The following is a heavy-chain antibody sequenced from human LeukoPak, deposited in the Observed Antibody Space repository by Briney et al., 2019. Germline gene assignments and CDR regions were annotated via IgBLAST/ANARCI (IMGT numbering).Heavy chain of an antibody. CDR2: IYPGDSDT. V-gene: IGHV5-51*01. D-gene: IGHD3-22*01. CDR1: GYRFTNYW. CDR3: TRQGVYYSDSSAYYY. J-gene: IGHJ4*02. Sequence: GESLKISCKGSGYRFTNYWIGWVRQIPGKGLELMGSIYPGDSDTRYSPSFQGQVTISADKSTTTAYLQWSSLKASGTAKYYCTRQGVYYSDSSAYYYWGQGTLVTVSS.